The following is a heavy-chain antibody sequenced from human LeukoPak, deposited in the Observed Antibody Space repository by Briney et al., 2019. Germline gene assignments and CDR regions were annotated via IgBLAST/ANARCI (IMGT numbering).Heavy chain of an antibody. Sequence: GGSLRLSCAASGFTVSNNYMSWVRQAPGRGLEWVSVMYRGGSTYYADSVQGRFTMSRDNSKNTLYLQMNSLRAEDTAVYYCARDGGAAAGYWGQGTLVTVSS. J-gene: IGHJ4*02. CDR1: GFTVSNNY. V-gene: IGHV3-66*01. CDR3: ARDGGAAAGY. D-gene: IGHD6-13*01. CDR2: MYRGGST.